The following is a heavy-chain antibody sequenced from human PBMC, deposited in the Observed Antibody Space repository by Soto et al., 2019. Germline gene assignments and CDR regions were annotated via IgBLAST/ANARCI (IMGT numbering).Heavy chain of an antibody. CDR2: IILPFGTA. CDR3: ARGPDYEGYFDY. Sequence: QVRLVQSGAEVKKPGSSVKVSCKASGGTFSNYAISWVRQAPGQGLEWMGGIILPFGTANYAEKFQDRVSITAEESLTTTYMELRGLRAEDTAGYYCARGPDYEGYFDYWGKGTLVTVSS. J-gene: IGHJ4*02. CDR1: GGTFSNYA. D-gene: IGHD4-17*01. V-gene: IGHV1-69*12.